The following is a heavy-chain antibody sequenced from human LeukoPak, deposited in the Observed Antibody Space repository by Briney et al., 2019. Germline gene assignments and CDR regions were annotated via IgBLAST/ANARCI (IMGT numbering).Heavy chain of an antibody. Sequence: GGSLRLSCATSGFTFSNHAMHWVRQPTGKGLEWVSAIGTAGDTFYPGSVKGQFTISRENAKDSLSLQMNSLRAEDTAVYYCVRQQTPHGNFDYWGQGTLVTVSS. CDR3: VRQQTPHGNFDY. D-gene: IGHD1-26*01. CDR1: GFTFSNHA. V-gene: IGHV3-13*01. CDR2: IGTAGDT. J-gene: IGHJ4*02.